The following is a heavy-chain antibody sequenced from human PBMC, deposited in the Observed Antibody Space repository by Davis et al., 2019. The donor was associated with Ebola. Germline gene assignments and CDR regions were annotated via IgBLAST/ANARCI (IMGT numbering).Heavy chain of an antibody. Sequence: PSETLSLTCALSGDSVSSSSGAWNWIRQSPSSSLEWLGRTYYGSKWNTDYAVSVKSRIIINPDTSKNQFSLQLNSVTPEDTAVYYCARGWLRTGLDIWGQGTMVIVSS. V-gene: IGHV6-1*01. J-gene: IGHJ3*02. CDR1: GDSVSSSSGA. CDR3: ARGWLRTGLDI. CDR2: TYYGSKWNT. D-gene: IGHD5-24*01.